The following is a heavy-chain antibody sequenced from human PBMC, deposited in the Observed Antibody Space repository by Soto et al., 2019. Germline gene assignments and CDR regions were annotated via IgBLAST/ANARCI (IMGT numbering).Heavy chain of an antibody. J-gene: IGHJ4*02. D-gene: IGHD3-10*01. CDR1: GFTFSSYA. V-gene: IGHV3-23*01. Sequence: PGGSLRLSCAASGFTFSSYAMSWVRQAPGKGLEWVSAISGSGGSTYYADSVKGQFTISRDNAKNSLYLQMNGLRDEDTAVYYCVSSQVRKSIDYWGQGTLVTVSS. CDR3: VSSQVRKSIDY. CDR2: ISGSGGST.